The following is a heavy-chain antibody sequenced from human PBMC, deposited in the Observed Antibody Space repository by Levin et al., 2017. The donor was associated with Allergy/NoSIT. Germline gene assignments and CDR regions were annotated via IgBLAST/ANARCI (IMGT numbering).Heavy chain of an antibody. CDR1: GFPFSTYA. J-gene: IGHJ6*02. D-gene: IGHD3-9*01. Sequence: LSLTCAASGFPFSTYALNWVRQAPGKGLEWVSSINTISSHIYYANSVRGRFTISRDNARNSLYLQMSSLRPEDTAVYYCARDDSFTGYQRFDAMDVWGRGTTVTVSS. CDR2: INTISSHI. CDR3: ARDDSFTGYQRFDAMDV. V-gene: IGHV3-21*01.